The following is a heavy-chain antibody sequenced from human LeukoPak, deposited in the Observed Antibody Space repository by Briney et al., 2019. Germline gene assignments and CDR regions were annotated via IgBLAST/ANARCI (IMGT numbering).Heavy chain of an antibody. D-gene: IGHD3-9*01. CDR2: IYYSGST. Sequence: SETLSLTCTVSGGSISSYYWSWIRQPPGKGLEWIGYIYYSGSTNYIPSLRSRLTISVDTSQNQFSLKLSSVTAADTAVYYCAREGDYDILTGYYFIDSWGQGTLVTVSS. CDR1: GGSISSYY. CDR3: AREGDYDILTGYYFIDS. J-gene: IGHJ4*02. V-gene: IGHV4-59*12.